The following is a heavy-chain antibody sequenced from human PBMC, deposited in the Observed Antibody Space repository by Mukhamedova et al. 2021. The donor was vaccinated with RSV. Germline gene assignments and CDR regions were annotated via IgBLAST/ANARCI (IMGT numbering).Heavy chain of an antibody. D-gene: IGHD2-8*01. V-gene: IGHV4-59*11. CDR1: RRHY. CDR3: ARGGISGNCVYYPYY. J-gene: IGHJ4*02. CDR2: FHHSGSP. Sequence: RRHYWNWIRQTPGKGLEWIGYFHHSGSPSYNPSLKSRVIISGDTPTNQISLKLTSVTAADTAVYYCARGGISGNCVYYPYYWGQGT.